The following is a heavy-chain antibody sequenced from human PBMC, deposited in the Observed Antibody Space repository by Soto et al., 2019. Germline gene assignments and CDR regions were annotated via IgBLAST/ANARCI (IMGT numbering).Heavy chain of an antibody. V-gene: IGHV3-33*01. D-gene: IGHD4-17*01. CDR1: GFSFSSYG. Sequence: QVQLVESGGGVVQPGRSLRLSCAASGFSFSSYGMHWVRQAPGKGLEWVAVILDDGSDKDYTDAVKGRFTISRDNSKNTLDLEMNSLRAEDTDVYYCARDDDYGDNGLDYWGQGTLVTVSS. J-gene: IGHJ4*02. CDR3: ARDDDYGDNGLDY. CDR2: ILDDGSDK.